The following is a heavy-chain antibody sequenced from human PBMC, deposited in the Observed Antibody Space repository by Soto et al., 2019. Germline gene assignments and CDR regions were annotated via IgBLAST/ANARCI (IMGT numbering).Heavy chain of an antibody. CDR1: GFTFSSYA. Sequence: SLRLSCAASGFTFSSYAMHWVRQAPGKGLEWVAVISYDGSNKYYADSVKGRFTISRDNSKNTLYLQMNSLRAEDTAVYYCARGGIKQWLVQEAYYYGMDVWGQGTTVTVSS. CDR2: ISYDGSNK. CDR3: ARGGIKQWLVQEAYYYGMDV. J-gene: IGHJ6*02. V-gene: IGHV3-30-3*01. D-gene: IGHD6-19*01.